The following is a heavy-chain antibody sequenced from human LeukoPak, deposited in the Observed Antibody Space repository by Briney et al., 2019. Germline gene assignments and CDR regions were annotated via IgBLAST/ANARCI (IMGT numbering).Heavy chain of an antibody. J-gene: IGHJ5*02. D-gene: IGHD5-12*01. CDR3: AKGFVEGYDLSWFDP. V-gene: IGHV3-23*01. Sequence: PGGSLRLSCAASGFTFSSHVMNWVRQAPGKGLEWVSVISGSGVRTYYADSVKGRFTISRDSSKNTLYLQMNNLRAEDTAVYYCAKGFVEGYDLSWFDPWGQGTLVTVSS. CDR1: GFTFSSHV. CDR2: ISGSGVRT.